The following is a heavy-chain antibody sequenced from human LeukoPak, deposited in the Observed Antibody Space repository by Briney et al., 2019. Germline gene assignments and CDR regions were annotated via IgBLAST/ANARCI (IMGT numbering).Heavy chain of an antibody. CDR1: GFTFSRYG. CDR2: ISSSGSTT. J-gene: IGHJ4*02. Sequence: GGSLRLSCAASGFTFSRYGMNYIRQAPGKGLERVSYISSSGSTTYYADSVRGRFTISRDNAKNSLYLQMNSLRAEDTAVYFCARGHVPDYWGQGTLVIVSS. V-gene: IGHV3-48*03. CDR3: ARGHVPDY.